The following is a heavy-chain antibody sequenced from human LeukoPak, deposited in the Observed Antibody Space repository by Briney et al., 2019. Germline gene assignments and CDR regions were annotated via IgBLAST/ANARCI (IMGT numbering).Heavy chain of an antibody. CDR3: ARSYGEWEPTYFDY. Sequence: SETLSLTCTVSGGSISSYYWSWIRQAPGKGLEWIGYIYYSGSTNYNPSLKSRVTISVDTSKNQFSLKLSSVTAADTAVYYCARSYGEWEPTYFDYWGQGTLVTVSS. D-gene: IGHD1-26*01. J-gene: IGHJ4*02. V-gene: IGHV4-59*01. CDR1: GGSISSYY. CDR2: IYYSGST.